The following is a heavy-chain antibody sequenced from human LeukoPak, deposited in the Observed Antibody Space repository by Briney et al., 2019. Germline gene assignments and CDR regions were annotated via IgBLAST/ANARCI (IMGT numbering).Heavy chain of an antibody. Sequence: ASVKVSCKASGGTFSSYAISWVRQAPGQGLEWMGGTIPIFGTANYAQKFQGRVTITADESTSTAYMELSSLRSEDTAVYYCARAQTGTRARGPFDYWGQGTLVTVSS. CDR3: ARAQTGTRARGPFDY. D-gene: IGHD1-1*01. CDR1: GGTFSSYA. CDR2: TIPIFGTA. J-gene: IGHJ4*02. V-gene: IGHV1-69*13.